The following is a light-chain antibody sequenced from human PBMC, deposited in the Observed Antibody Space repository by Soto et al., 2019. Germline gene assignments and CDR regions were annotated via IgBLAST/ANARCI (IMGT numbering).Light chain of an antibody. Sequence: EIVMTQSPATLSVSPGERATLSCRASQSISSNLAWYQQKPGQAPRLPMYATSTRATGIPARFRGSGSGTEFTLTISSLQSEDFAVYYCQHYNNWPPWTFGQGTKVDIK. CDR2: ATS. V-gene: IGKV3-15*01. CDR1: QSISSN. J-gene: IGKJ1*01. CDR3: QHYNNWPPWT.